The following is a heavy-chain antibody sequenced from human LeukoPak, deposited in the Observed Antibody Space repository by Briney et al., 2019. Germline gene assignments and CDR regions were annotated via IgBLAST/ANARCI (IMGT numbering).Heavy chain of an antibody. CDR1: RFTFSSYV. CDR2: ISTSSSYI. D-gene: IGHD1-26*01. Sequence: PGGSLRLSCAASRFTFSSYVMKWVRQVQGKGLEWVSSISTSSSYIYYADSVKGRFTISRDNAKNSLYLQMNSLRAEDTAVYYCARATWDPNYYYYMDVWGKGTTVTISS. V-gene: IGHV3-21*01. J-gene: IGHJ6*03. CDR3: ARATWDPNYYYYMDV.